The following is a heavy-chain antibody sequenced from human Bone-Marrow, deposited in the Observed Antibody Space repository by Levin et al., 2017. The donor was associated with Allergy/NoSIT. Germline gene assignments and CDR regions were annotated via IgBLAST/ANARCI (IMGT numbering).Heavy chain of an antibody. Sequence: GESLKVSCKGSGYTFTTYWISWVRQMPGKGLEWMGRIDPSDSYTSYSSSFQGHVTISADKSINTAYLQWSSLKASDTAMYYCVRHGKTDILTGYSNTYWGQGTLVSVSS. CDR3: VRHGKTDILTGYSNTY. V-gene: IGHV5-10-1*01. D-gene: IGHD3-9*01. CDR1: GYTFTTYW. CDR2: IDPSDSYT. J-gene: IGHJ4*02.